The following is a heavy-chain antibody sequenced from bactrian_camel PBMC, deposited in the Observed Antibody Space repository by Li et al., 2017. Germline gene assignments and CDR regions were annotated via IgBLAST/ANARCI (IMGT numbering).Heavy chain of an antibody. CDR2: VDSNGVT. V-gene: IGHV3S53*01. J-gene: IGHJ4*01. Sequence: VQLVESGGGSVQAGGSLTLSCTASESTYRSICMAWFRQAPGSQRETVATVDSNGVTKVAGSVKGRFTLSKDNAKNTLYLQMNSLKPDDTAMYYCAAGPAGYTIRSMTSPLLPVDYTYWGRGPRSPSP. CDR1: ESTYRSIC. D-gene: IGHD2*01.